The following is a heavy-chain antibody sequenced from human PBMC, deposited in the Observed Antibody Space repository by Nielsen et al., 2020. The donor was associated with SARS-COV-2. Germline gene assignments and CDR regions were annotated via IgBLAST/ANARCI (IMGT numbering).Heavy chain of an antibody. CDR2: NSVLHGNT. D-gene: IGHD4-17*01. J-gene: IGHJ4*01. Sequence: ASVKVSCKASGYTFTDYYIHWVRQAPGQGLEWMGWNSVLHGNTNYEQNLQGRVTMTTDTSTTTAYMELRNLRSDDTAVYYCARVDPYGDFDYWGQGTLVTVSS. CDR3: ARVDPYGDFDY. V-gene: IGHV1-18*04. CDR1: GYTFTDYY.